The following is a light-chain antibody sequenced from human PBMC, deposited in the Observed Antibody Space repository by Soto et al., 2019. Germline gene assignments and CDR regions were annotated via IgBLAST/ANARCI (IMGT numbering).Light chain of an antibody. CDR3: ALLMGNGVSV. Sequence: QAVVTQESSFSVSPGGTVTLTCGLISGSVSTANNPNWYQQTPGQAPRTLIYSTTARSSGVPDRFSGSILGNKAALTISGAQADDESDYYCALLMGNGVSVFGTGTKLTVL. V-gene: IGLV8-61*01. CDR1: SGSVSTANN. CDR2: STT. J-gene: IGLJ1*01.